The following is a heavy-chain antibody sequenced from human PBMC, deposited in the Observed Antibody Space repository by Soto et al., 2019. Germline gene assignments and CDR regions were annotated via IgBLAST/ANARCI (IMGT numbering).Heavy chain of an antibody. CDR2: FDPEDGET. J-gene: IGHJ3*02. CDR3: ASFRMGADGSFDI. CDR1: GYTLTELS. D-gene: IGHD1-26*01. Sequence: ASVKVSCKVSGYTLTELSMHWVRQAPGKGLEWMGGFDPEDGETIYAQKFQGRVTMTEDTSTDTAYMELSSLRSEDTVVYDCASFRMGADGSFDIWGQGTMVTVSS. V-gene: IGHV1-24*01.